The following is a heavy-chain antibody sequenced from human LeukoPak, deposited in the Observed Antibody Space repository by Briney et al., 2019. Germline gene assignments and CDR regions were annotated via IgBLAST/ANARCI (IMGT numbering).Heavy chain of an antibody. J-gene: IGHJ2*01. CDR3: ARDQGGRTWYFDL. D-gene: IGHD1-26*01. CDR1: GYTFTSYD. V-gene: IGHV1-8*01. CDR2: MNPNSGNT. Sequence: ASVKVSCKASGYTFTSYDINWVRQATGQGLEWMGWMNPNSGNTGYAQKFQGRVTMTRDMSTSTVYMELSSLRSEDTAVYYCARDQGGRTWYFDLWGRGTLVTVSS.